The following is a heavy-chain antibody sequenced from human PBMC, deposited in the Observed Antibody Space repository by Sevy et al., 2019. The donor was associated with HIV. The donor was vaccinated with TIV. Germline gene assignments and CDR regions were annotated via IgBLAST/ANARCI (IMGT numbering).Heavy chain of an antibody. Sequence: GGSLRLSCAASGFTFSSYWMSWVRQAPGKGLEWVANIKQDGSEKYYVDSVKGRFTISRDNAKNSLYLQMNSLRAEDTAVYYCARDDVQYYYDSSGYPDYWGQGTLVTVSS. CDR2: IKQDGSEK. J-gene: IGHJ4*02. CDR1: GFTFSSYW. CDR3: ARDDVQYYYDSSGYPDY. D-gene: IGHD3-22*01. V-gene: IGHV3-7*01.